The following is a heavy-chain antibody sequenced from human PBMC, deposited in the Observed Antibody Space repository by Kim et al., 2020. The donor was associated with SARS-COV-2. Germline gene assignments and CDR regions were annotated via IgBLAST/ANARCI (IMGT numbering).Heavy chain of an antibody. CDR3: ARVWRSLYYYFDN. J-gene: IGHJ4*02. V-gene: IGHV4-31*02. Sequence: YTPTLKSRVTVSVDTSKNHFTLKLMSVTAADTAVYYWARVWRSLYYYFDNWGQGTLVTVSS. D-gene: IGHD2-15*01.